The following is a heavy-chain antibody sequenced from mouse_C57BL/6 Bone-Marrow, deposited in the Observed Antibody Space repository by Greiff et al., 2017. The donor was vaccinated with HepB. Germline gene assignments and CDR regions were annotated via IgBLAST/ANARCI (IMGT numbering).Heavy chain of an antibody. CDR3: TPLITTVVEDAMDY. CDR1: GFTFSDAW. CDR2: IRNKANNHAT. D-gene: IGHD1-1*01. J-gene: IGHJ4*01. Sequence: EVQLQESGGGLVQPGGSMKLSCAASGFTFSDAWMDWVRQSPEKGLEWVAEIRNKANNHATYYAESVKGRFTISRDDSKSSVYLQMNSLRAEDTGIYYCTPLITTVVEDAMDYWGQGTSVTVSS. V-gene: IGHV6-6*01.